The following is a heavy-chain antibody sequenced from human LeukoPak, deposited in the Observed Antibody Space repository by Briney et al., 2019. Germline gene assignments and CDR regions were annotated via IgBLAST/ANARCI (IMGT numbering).Heavy chain of an antibody. CDR3: TTSKDHYSHH. Sequence: PGGSLRLSCAASGFIFSDSWMTWVRQSPGKGLQWVASIHQDAGEKQYVDSVRGRFTISRDNAKNSLYLQVNSLRVEDTAMYYCTTSKDHYSHHWGQGTLVTVSS. CDR1: GFIFSDSW. V-gene: IGHV3-7*05. J-gene: IGHJ4*02. CDR2: IHQDAGEK.